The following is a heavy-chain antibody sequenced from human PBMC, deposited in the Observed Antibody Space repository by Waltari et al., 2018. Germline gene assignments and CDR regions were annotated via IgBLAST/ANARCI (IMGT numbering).Heavy chain of an antibody. V-gene: IGHV2-5*01. CDR3: AKVEGFYDSRPFDF. CDR2: IYWNDDK. CDR1: GFPLSPSGVG. D-gene: IGHD3-22*01. J-gene: IGHJ4*02. Sequence: QITLKESGPTLVKPTQTLTLTCPFSGFPLSPSGVGVGWIRQPPGKALEWLALIYWNDDKYYSPSLKRRLTITKDTSKDQVVLTMTNMDPVDTATYFCAKVEGFYDSRPFDFWGQGTPVTVSS.